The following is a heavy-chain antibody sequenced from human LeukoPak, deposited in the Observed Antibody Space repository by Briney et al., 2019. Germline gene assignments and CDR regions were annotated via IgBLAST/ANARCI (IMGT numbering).Heavy chain of an antibody. Sequence: KSGGSLRLSCAASGFTFSSYGMHWVRQAPGKGLEWVAGISRIGHYIYHADSMEGRFTISRDNAKNSLYLQMNSLRVEDTAVYYCARDVGARVDAIMGYVGRFDDWGRGTLVTVSS. CDR3: ARDVGARVDAIMGYVGRFDD. V-gene: IGHV3-21*01. J-gene: IGHJ4*02. CDR2: ISRIGHYI. D-gene: IGHD3-16*01. CDR1: GFTFSSYG.